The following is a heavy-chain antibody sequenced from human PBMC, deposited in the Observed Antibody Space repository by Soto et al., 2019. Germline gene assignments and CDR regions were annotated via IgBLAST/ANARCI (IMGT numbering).Heavy chain of an antibody. J-gene: IGHJ5*02. CDR1: GYTFTSYG. Sequence: ASVKVSCKASGYTFTSYGISWVRQAPGQGLEWMGWISAYNGNTNYAQKLQGRVTMTTDTSTSTAYMELRSLRSDDTAVYYCARVTYYHSSGYYYMSNNWFDPWGQGTLVTVSS. D-gene: IGHD3-22*01. CDR2: ISAYNGNT. V-gene: IGHV1-18*01. CDR3: ARVTYYHSSGYYYMSNNWFDP.